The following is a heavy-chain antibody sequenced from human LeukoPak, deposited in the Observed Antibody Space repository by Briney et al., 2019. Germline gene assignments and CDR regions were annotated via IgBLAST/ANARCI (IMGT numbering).Heavy chain of an antibody. CDR3: ARGGNLLLWFGELDY. CDR2: INHSGST. J-gene: IGHJ4*02. CDR1: GGSFSGYY. D-gene: IGHD3-10*01. V-gene: IGHV4-34*01. Sequence: SETLSLTCAVYGGSFSGYYWSWIRQPPGKGLEWIGEINHSGSTNYNPSLKSRVTISVDTSKNQFSLKLSSVTAADTAVYYCARGGNLLLWFGELDYWGQGTLVTVSS.